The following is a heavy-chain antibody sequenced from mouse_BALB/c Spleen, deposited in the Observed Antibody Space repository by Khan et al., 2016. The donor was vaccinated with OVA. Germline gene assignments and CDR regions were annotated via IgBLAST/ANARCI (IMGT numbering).Heavy chain of an antibody. D-gene: IGHD3-1*01. CDR2: IDPENVNT. CDR1: GFNIKDYY. J-gene: IGHJ3*01. V-gene: IGHV14-1*02. CDR3: ARSGYEAWFAY. Sequence: VQLKQSGTELVRPGALVKLSCKASGFNIKDYYIHWVKQRPEQGLEWIGWIDPENVNTIYDPKFQGKASITDDTSSNTAYLQLSSLAYEDPVVYCWARSGYEAWFAYWGQGTLVTVSA.